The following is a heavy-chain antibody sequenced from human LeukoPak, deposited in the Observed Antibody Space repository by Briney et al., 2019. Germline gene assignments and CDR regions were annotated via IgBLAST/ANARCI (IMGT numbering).Heavy chain of an antibody. J-gene: IGHJ1*01. CDR1: GFTFSSYG. CDR2: IWYDGSNK. CDR3: ARGPGDDSSGYSVEYFQH. V-gene: IGHV3-33*01. D-gene: IGHD3-22*01. Sequence: GGSLRLSCAASGFTFSSYGMHWVRQAPGKGLEWVAVIWYDGSNKYYADSVKGRLTISRDNSKNTLYLQMNSLRAEDTAVYYCARGPGDDSSGYSVEYFQHWGQGTLVTVSS.